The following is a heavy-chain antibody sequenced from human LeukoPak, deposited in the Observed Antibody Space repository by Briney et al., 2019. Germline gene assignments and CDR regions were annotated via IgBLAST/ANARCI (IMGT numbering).Heavy chain of an antibody. CDR3: TARWGFDY. CDR1: GFTFSSYG. V-gene: IGHV3-30*03. Sequence: GRSLRLSCAASGFTFSSYGMHWVRQAPGKGLEWVAVISYDGSNKYYADSVKGRFTISRDDSKNTLYLQMNSLKTEDTAVYYCTARWGFDYWGQGTLVTVSS. J-gene: IGHJ4*02. CDR2: ISYDGSNK. D-gene: IGHD7-27*01.